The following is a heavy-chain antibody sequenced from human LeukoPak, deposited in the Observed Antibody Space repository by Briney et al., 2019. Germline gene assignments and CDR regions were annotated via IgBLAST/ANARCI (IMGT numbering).Heavy chain of an antibody. CDR2: INPNSGGT. V-gene: IGHV1-2*02. D-gene: IGHD5-24*01. CDR3: ARAEMATYLYFDY. J-gene: IGHJ4*02. Sequence: GASVKVSCKASGYTFTGYYMHWVRQAPGQGLEWMGWINPNSGGTNYAHKFQGRVTMTRDNAINTAYMELSRVRSDDTAVCYCARAEMATYLYFDYWGQGTLGTVSS. CDR1: GYTFTGYY.